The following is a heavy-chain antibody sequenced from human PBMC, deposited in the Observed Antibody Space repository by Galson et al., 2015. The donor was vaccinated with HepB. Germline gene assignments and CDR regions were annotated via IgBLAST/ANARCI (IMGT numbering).Heavy chain of an antibody. V-gene: IGHV4-4*08. J-gene: IGHJ6*02. Sequence: ETLSLTCTVSGGFISSYYWTWIRQPPGKGLEWIGYIYSSGSTKYNPSLQSRLAMSLDTSQNHFSLQLSSVTAADTAVYFCAGVSHNNYYFHGMDVWGQGTTVAVSS. CDR3: AGVSHNNYYFHGMDV. CDR1: GGFISSYY. CDR2: IYSSGST. D-gene: IGHD5-24*01.